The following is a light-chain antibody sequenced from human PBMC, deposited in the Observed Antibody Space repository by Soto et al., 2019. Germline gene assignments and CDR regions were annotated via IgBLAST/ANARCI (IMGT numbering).Light chain of an antibody. CDR2: AAS. V-gene: IGKV3-20*01. CDR1: QTVTSSH. CDR3: QDFGSLPYS. Sequence: ELVLTQSPGTLSLSPGEGVTLSCRASQTVTSSHLAWYQQKPGQAPRLLIYAASTSATGVPGRFSVSGSGTGFTLTISRLEPEDVAVFYCQDFGSLPYSFGQGNKLQIK. J-gene: IGKJ2*01.